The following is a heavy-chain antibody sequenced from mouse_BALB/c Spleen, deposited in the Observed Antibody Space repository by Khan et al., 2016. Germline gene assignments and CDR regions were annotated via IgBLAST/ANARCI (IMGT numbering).Heavy chain of an antibody. Sequence: EVQLQESGPGLVKPSQSLSLTCTVSGYSITSGYAWNWIRQFPGNKLEWMGYINYSGSTTYNPSLKSQISITRDTSKNQFFLQLKSVTTEDTATXSCARAYYGSSFFDYWGQGTTLTVSS. CDR2: INYSGST. V-gene: IGHV3-2*02. CDR1: GYSITSGYA. J-gene: IGHJ2*01. CDR3: ARAYYGSSFFDY. D-gene: IGHD1-1*01.